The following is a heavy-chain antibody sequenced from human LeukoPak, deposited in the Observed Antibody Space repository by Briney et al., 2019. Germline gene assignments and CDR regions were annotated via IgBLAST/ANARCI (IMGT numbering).Heavy chain of an antibody. CDR1: GFTFDDYA. J-gene: IGHJ4*02. CDR3: ANSILGSSWYIGDY. CDR2: ISGDCGST. V-gene: IGHV3-43*02. Sequence: GGSLRLSCAASGFTFDDYAMHWVRQAPGKGLELVSLISGDCGSTYYADSVKGRFTISRDNSKNSLYLQMNSLRTEDTALYYCANSILGSSWYIGDYWGQGTLVTVSS. D-gene: IGHD6-13*01.